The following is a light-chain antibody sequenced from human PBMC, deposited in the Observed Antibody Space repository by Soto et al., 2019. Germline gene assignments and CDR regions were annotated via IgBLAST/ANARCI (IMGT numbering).Light chain of an antibody. J-gene: IGLJ2*01. CDR3: SSYADNTTRV. CDR1: SNDAGGYKY. Sequence: QSALTQPASVSGSPGQSVTISCTGTSNDAGGYKYVSWYQQHPGKAPKLMIYDVSNRPSGVSNRFSGSKSDNTASLTISGLQAEDEADYYCSSYADNTTRVFGAGTQLTVL. CDR2: DVS. V-gene: IGLV2-14*03.